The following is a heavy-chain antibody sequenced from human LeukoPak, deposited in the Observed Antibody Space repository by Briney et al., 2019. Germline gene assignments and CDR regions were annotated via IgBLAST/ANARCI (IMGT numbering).Heavy chain of an antibody. CDR2: IKSKTDGGTT. CDR1: GFTFSNAW. D-gene: IGHD3-22*01. Sequence: GGSLRLSCAASGFTFSNAWMSWVRQAPGKGLEWVGRIKSKTDGGTTDYAAPVKGRFTISRDDSKNTLYLQLNSLKTEDTAVYYCTGVITPYYYYGMDVWGQGTTVTVSS. J-gene: IGHJ6*02. V-gene: IGHV3-15*01. CDR3: TGVITPYYYYGMDV.